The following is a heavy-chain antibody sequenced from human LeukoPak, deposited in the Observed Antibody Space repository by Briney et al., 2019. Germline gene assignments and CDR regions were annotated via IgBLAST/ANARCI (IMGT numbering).Heavy chain of an antibody. D-gene: IGHD6-6*01. Sequence: GGSLRLSCAVSGFTFSGFWMSWSRQAPGKGLEWVASINSDGSEGYYVDVVKGRFTISRDNAKNSLYLQINSLRAEDTAVYYCARSSYSSSSSVWGQGTMVTVSS. CDR2: INSDGSEG. V-gene: IGHV3-7*03. CDR1: GFTFSGFW. CDR3: ARSSYSSSSSV. J-gene: IGHJ3*01.